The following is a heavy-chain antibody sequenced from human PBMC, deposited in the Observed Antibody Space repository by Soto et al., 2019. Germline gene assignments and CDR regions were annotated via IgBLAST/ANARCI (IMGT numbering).Heavy chain of an antibody. CDR3: ARANDDFWMALDY. V-gene: IGHV4-30-2*01. J-gene: IGHJ4*02. Sequence: QLQLQESGSGLVKPSQTLSLTCAVSGVSISSGGYSWSWIRQPPGKGLEWIGYMYHSGSTYYNPSLKSRVTISVDRSKNQFSLNLSSVTAADTAMYYCARANDDFWMALDYWGQGTVVTVSS. CDR2: MYHSGST. D-gene: IGHD3-3*01. CDR1: GVSISSGGYS.